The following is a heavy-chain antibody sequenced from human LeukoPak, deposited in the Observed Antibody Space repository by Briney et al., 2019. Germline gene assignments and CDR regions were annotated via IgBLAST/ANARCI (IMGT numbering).Heavy chain of an antibody. Sequence: GASVKVSCKASGGTFRSYAISWVRQAPGQGLEWMGRIIPIFGTTNYAQRFQGRVTIITDESTSTAYMKLSSLRSEDTAVYYCARDTRKQRSSGYYLMDAFDIWGQGTMVTVSS. CDR2: IIPIFGTT. D-gene: IGHD3-22*01. CDR1: GGTFRSYA. J-gene: IGHJ3*02. V-gene: IGHV1-69*05. CDR3: ARDTRKQRSSGYYLMDAFDI.